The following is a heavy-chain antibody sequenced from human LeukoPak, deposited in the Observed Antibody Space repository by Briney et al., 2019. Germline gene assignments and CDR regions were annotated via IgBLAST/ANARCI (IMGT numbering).Heavy chain of an antibody. D-gene: IGHD3-10*01. Sequence: GGSLRLSCAASGFTFSSYWMSWVRQAPGKGLQWVANIKEDGTEKYYVDSVKGRFTISRDNAKNSVYLQMNSLRVEDTAVYYCARRPFGADYWGQGTLVTVSS. J-gene: IGHJ4*02. CDR3: ARRPFGADY. CDR2: IKEDGTEK. V-gene: IGHV3-7*01. CDR1: GFTFSSYW.